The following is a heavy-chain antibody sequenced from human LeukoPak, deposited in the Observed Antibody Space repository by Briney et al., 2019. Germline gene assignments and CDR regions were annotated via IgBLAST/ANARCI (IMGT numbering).Heavy chain of an antibody. CDR2: INPSGGST. CDR1: GYTFTSYY. J-gene: IGHJ6*02. Sequence: GASVKVSCKPSGYTFTSYYMHWVRRAPGQGLEWMGIINPSGGSTSYAQKFQGRVTMTRDTSTSSVYMELSSLRSEDTAVYYCARGAIAAGGPYYYGMDVWGQGTTVTVAS. CDR3: ARGAIAAGGPYYYGMDV. V-gene: IGHV1-46*01. D-gene: IGHD6-13*01.